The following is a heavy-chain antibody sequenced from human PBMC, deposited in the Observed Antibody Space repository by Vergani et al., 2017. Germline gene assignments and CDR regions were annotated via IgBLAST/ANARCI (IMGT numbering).Heavy chain of an antibody. CDR1: GFTFGDYY. Sequence: EVHLEESGGGLVQPGGSLRLSCAASGFTFGDYYMAWIRLAPGKGLDWVASIKRDGTETFYVDSVKGRFTISRDNAKTTLYLQMNSLRDEDRGVYYCAREGEGGSYETDYWGQGTLVTVSS. CDR3: AREGEGGSYETDY. V-gene: IGHV3-7*01. CDR2: IKRDGTET. J-gene: IGHJ4*02. D-gene: IGHD1-26*01.